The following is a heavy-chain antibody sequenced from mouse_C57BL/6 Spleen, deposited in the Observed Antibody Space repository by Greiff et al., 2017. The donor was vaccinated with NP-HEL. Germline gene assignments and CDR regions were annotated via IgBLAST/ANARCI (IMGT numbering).Heavy chain of an antibody. CDR3: TTSTVVAPIDY. V-gene: IGHV14-1*01. Sequence: EVQLQQSGAELVRPGASVKLSCTASGFNIKDYYMHWVKQRPEQGLEWIGRIDPEDGDTEYAPKFQGKAPMTAATSSNTAYLQLSSRTSGDTAVYYCTTSTVVAPIDYWGQGTTLTVSS. D-gene: IGHD1-1*01. CDR2: IDPEDGDT. CDR1: GFNIKDYY. J-gene: IGHJ2*01.